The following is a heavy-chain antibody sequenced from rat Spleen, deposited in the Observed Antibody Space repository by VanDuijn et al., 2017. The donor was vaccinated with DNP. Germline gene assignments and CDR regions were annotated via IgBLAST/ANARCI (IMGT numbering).Heavy chain of an antibody. V-gene: IGHV5-22*01. J-gene: IGHJ2*01. CDR1: GFTFSDYY. D-gene: IGHD1-11*01. Sequence: EVQLVESGGGLVQPGRSLKLSCAASGFTFSDYYMAWVRQAPKKGLEWVASISYEGSSTYYGDSVKGRFTVSRDNAKSTLYLQMNSLRSEDTATYYCAREGGGSDYWGQGVMVTVSS. CDR2: ISYEGSST. CDR3: AREGGGSDY.